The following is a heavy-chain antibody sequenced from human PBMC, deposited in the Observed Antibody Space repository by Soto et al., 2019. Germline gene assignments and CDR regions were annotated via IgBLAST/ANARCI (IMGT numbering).Heavy chain of an antibody. D-gene: IGHD2-15*01. J-gene: IGHJ4*02. CDR1: GGSISSYY. Sequence: SETLSLTCTVSGGSISSYYWSWIRQPAGKGLEWIGRLYTGGSANYNPSLKNRVTMSADTSKNQFSLKLTSVTAADTAVYYCARVGICSGGSCLFDYWGQGTLVTVSS. CDR2: LYTGGSA. V-gene: IGHV4-4*07. CDR3: ARVGICSGGSCLFDY.